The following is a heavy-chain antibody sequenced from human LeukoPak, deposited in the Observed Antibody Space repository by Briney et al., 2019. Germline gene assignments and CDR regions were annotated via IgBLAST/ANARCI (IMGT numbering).Heavy chain of an antibody. Sequence: GGSLRLSCAASGFTFNNYAMTWVRQAPGKGLEWVSVINGGGSSYYADSVRGRFTVSRDNSKNTLYLQMNSLRDEDTAVYYCAKGQGYDYGDSIDYWGQGTLVTVSS. J-gene: IGHJ4*02. CDR2: INGGGSS. V-gene: IGHV3-23*01. D-gene: IGHD4/OR15-4a*01. CDR1: GFTFNNYA. CDR3: AKGQGYDYGDSIDY.